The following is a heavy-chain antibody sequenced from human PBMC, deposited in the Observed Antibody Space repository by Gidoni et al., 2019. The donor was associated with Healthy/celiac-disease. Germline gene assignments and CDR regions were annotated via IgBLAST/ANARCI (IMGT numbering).Heavy chain of an antibody. J-gene: IGHJ4*02. CDR1: GGSISSSNW. Sequence: QVQLQESGPGLVKPSGTLSLTCAVAGGSISSSNWWSWVRQPPGKGLEWIGEIDHSGSTNYNPSLKSRVTISVDKSKNQFSLKLSSVPAADTAVYYCARARAIMVGAPLFDYWGQGTLVTVSS. D-gene: IGHD1-26*01. CDR3: ARARAIMVGAPLFDY. V-gene: IGHV4-4*02. CDR2: IDHSGST.